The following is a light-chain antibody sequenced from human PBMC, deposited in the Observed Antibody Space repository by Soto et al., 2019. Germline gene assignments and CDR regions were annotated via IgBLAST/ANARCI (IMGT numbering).Light chain of an antibody. Sequence: EIVLTQSPGTLSLSPGERATLSCRASQSVSRNYLAWYQQKPGQSPRLLIYVASSRATGIPDRFSGSGSGTDFTHTISRLEPEDFAVYYCQQYGSSPLTFGGGTKVDIK. CDR2: VAS. CDR3: QQYGSSPLT. CDR1: QSVSRNY. J-gene: IGKJ4*01. V-gene: IGKV3-20*01.